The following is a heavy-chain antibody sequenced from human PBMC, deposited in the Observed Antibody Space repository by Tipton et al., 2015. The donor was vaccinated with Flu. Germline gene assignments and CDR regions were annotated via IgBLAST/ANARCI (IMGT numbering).Heavy chain of an antibody. CDR1: GGTFNIYP. V-gene: IGHV1-69*06. CDR3: ARVPPFNNWNDESDY. Sequence: QVQLVQSGAEVKKPGSSVKVSCKASGGTFNIYPMGWVRQAPGQGLEWMGGIIPVVNTATYAQKFQGRVTMTRDTSISTAFMELSSLRSEDTAVYYCARVPPFNNWNDESDYWGQGTLVTVSS. J-gene: IGHJ4*02. CDR2: IIPVVNTA. D-gene: IGHD1-20*01.